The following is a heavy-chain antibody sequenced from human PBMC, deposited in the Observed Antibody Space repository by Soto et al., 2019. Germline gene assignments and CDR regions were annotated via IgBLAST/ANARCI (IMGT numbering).Heavy chain of an antibody. V-gene: IGHV5-51*01. CDR2: IYPGASDT. J-gene: IGHJ3*02. Sequence: PGESLKISCKGSGYSFTSYWIGWVRQMPGKGLEWMGIIYPGASDTRYSPSFQGQVTISADKSISTAYLQWSSLKASDTAMYYCGRHKYAGGVPRPDPFDIWGPGTMVTVSS. D-gene: IGHD2-2*01. CDR1: GYSFTSYW. CDR3: GRHKYAGGVPRPDPFDI.